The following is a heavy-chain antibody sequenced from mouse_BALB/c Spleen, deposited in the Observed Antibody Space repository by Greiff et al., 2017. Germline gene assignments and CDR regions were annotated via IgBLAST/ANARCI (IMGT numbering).Heavy chain of an antibody. D-gene: IGHD2-3*01. CDR1: GYTFTSYY. Sequence: QVQLQQSGAELVKPGASVKLSCKASGYTFTSYYMYWVKQRPGQGLEWIGEINPSNGGTNFNEKFKSKATLTVDKSSSTAYMQLSSLTSEDSAVYYCTRDDGYFDYWGQGTTLTVSS. CDR2: INPSNGGT. J-gene: IGHJ2*01. CDR3: TRDDGYFDY. V-gene: IGHV1S81*02.